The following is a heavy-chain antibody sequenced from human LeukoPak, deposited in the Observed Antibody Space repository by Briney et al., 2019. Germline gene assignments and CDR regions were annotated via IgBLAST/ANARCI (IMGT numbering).Heavy chain of an antibody. J-gene: IGHJ5*02. CDR2: ISYDGSNK. CDR3: AKGPYSGFS. CDR1: GFTFSSYG. D-gene: IGHD1-26*01. Sequence: GGSLRLSCAASGFTFSSYGMHWVRRAPGKGLEWVAVISYDGSNKYYADSVKGRFTISRDNSKNTLYLQMNSLRAEDTAVYYCAKGPYSGFSWGQGTLVTVSS. V-gene: IGHV3-30*18.